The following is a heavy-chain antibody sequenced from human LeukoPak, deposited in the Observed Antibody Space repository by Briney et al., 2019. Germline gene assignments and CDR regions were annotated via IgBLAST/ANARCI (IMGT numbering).Heavy chain of an antibody. D-gene: IGHD2-2*01. J-gene: IGHJ5*02. V-gene: IGHV1-2*02. CDR2: INPNSGGT. CDR1: GYTFTGYY. Sequence: ASVKVSCKASGYTFTGYYMHWVRQAPGQGLEWMGWINPNSGGTNYAQKFQGRVTMTKDTSISTAYMELSRLRSDDTAVYYCARGLVVPAARRFDPWGQGTLVSVSS. CDR3: ARGLVVPAARRFDP.